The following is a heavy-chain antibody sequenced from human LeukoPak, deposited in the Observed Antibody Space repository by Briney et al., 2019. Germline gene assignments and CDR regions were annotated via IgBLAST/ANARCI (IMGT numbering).Heavy chain of an antibody. CDR2: LSGSGDTT. D-gene: IGHD3-22*01. V-gene: IGHV3-23*01. CDR3: TTEYNFNYYDSSGYYY. Sequence: PGGSLRLSCAASGFAFRSFDMSWVRQAPEKGLEWVSSLSGSGDTTYYADSVKGRFTISRDNSNNTLYLQMNSLKTEDTAVYYCTTEYNFNYYDSSGYYYWGQGTLVTVSS. CDR1: GFAFRSFD. J-gene: IGHJ4*02.